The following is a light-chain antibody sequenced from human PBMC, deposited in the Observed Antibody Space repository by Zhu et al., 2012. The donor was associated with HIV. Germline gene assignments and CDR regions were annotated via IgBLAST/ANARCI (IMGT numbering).Light chain of an antibody. CDR3: QQYSSSPSWT. CDR2: ETA. Sequence: EIVLPQSPGTLSLSPGERATLSCRSSQSVSTTYLAWYQQKHGQPPRLLMYETATRAAGTPDRFSGSGFGTDFTLTISRLEPEDFAVYYCQQYSSSPSWTFGQGTKVEIK. CDR1: QSVSTTY. J-gene: IGKJ1*01. V-gene: IGKV3-20*01.